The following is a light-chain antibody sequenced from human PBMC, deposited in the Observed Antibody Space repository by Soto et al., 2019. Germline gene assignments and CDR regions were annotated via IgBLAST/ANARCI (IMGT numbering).Light chain of an antibody. CDR2: GAT. CDR3: QQYRSSPRT. CDR1: QTVDSGY. Sequence: EIVLTQSPGTLSLSPGERATLSCRASQTVDSGYLAWYQQKPGQAPRLLIFGATSRATGIPDRFRGSVSGADFTLTITRLEPEDFAVYYCQQYRSSPRTFGQGTKVEIK. V-gene: IGKV3-20*01. J-gene: IGKJ1*01.